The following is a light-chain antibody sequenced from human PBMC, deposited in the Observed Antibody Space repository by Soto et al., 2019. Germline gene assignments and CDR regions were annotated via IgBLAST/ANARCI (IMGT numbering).Light chain of an antibody. CDR3: SSYTSSSTLDV. Sequence: QAVVTQPASVSGSPGQSITISCTGTSSDVGGYNYVSWYQQHPGKAPKLMIYDVSIRPSGVSNRFSGSKSGNTASLTISGLQAEDEADYYCSSYTSSSTLDVFGTGTKVTVL. CDR2: DVS. CDR1: SSDVGGYNY. J-gene: IGLJ1*01. V-gene: IGLV2-14*01.